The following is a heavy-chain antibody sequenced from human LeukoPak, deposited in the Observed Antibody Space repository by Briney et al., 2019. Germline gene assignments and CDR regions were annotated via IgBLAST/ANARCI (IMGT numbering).Heavy chain of an antibody. D-gene: IGHD4-23*01. V-gene: IGHV3-13*01. CDR3: ARGSYGGYYYGMDV. CDR2: IGTAGDT. Sequence: GGSLRLSCAASGFTFSSYDMHWARQATGKGLEWVSAIGTAGDTYYPGSVKGRFTISRENAKNSLYLQMNSLRAGDTAVYYCARGSYGGYYYGMDVWGQGTTVTVSS. CDR1: GFTFSSYD. J-gene: IGHJ6*02.